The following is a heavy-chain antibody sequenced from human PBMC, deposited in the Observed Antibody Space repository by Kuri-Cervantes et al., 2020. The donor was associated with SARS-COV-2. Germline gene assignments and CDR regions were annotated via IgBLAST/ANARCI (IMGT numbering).Heavy chain of an antibody. CDR2: IGSSSYI. J-gene: IGHJ4*02. D-gene: IGHD6-19*01. CDR3: ARNRGSGWPFFDY. Sequence: GESLKISCAASGFTFSSYSMNWVRQAPGKGLEWVSSIGSSSYIYYADSVKGRFTISRDNAKNSLYTQMNSLRAEDTAVYYCARNRGSGWPFFDYWGQGTLVTVSS. V-gene: IGHV3-21*01. CDR1: GFTFSSYS.